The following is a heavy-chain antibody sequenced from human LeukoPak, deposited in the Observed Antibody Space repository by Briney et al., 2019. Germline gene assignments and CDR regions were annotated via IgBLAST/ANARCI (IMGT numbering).Heavy chain of an antibody. V-gene: IGHV3-30*18. CDR1: GFTFSSYG. Sequence: GRSLRLSCAASGFTFSSYGMHWVRQAPGKGLEWVAVISYDGSNKYYADSVKGRFTISRDNSKNTLYLQMNSLRAEDTAVYYCAKQGSDYDFWSGGYYMDVWGKGTTVTVSS. D-gene: IGHD3-3*01. CDR3: AKQGSDYDFWSGGYYMDV. CDR2: ISYDGSNK. J-gene: IGHJ6*03.